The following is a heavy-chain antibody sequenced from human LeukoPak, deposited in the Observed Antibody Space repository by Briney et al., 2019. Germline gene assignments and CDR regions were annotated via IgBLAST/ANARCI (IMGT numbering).Heavy chain of an antibody. D-gene: IGHD4-17*01. CDR1: GYTFTSYA. CDR3: ARGYGDYEGSGWFDP. CDR2: INTNTGNA. V-gene: IGHV7-4-1*02. J-gene: IGHJ5*02. Sequence: ASVKVSCKASGYTFTSYAMNWVRQAPGQGREWMGWINTNTGNATYVQGFTGRVVFSLDTSVSTAYLQISSLKAEDTAVYYCARGYGDYEGSGWFDPWGQGTLVTVSS.